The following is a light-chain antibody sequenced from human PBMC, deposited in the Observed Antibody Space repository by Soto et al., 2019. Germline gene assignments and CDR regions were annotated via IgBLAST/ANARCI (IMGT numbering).Light chain of an antibody. V-gene: IGKV3-15*01. CDR2: DAS. J-gene: IGKJ1*01. Sequence: EIVMTQSPATLSVSPGERATLSCRASQSVTSNLAWYQQKVGQAPRLLIYDASTRATGVPARFSGSGSGTEFTLTISSLQSEDFAGYHCQQYTDWPATFGQGTKVEIK. CDR1: QSVTSN. CDR3: QQYTDWPAT.